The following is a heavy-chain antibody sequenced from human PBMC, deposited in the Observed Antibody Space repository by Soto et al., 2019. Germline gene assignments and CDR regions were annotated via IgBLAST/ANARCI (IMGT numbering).Heavy chain of an antibody. D-gene: IGHD3-10*01. CDR2: IYYSGST. Sequence: NPSETLSLTCTVSGGSISSYYWSWIRQPPGKGLEWIGYIYYSGSTNYNPSLKSRVTISVDTSKNQFSLKLSSVTAADTAVYYCARLPYGLGSWFDPWGQGTLVTVSS. CDR3: ARLPYGLGSWFDP. V-gene: IGHV4-59*08. J-gene: IGHJ5*02. CDR1: GGSISSYY.